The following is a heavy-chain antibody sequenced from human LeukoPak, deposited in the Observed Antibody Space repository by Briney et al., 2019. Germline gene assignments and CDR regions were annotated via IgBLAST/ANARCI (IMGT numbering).Heavy chain of an antibody. V-gene: IGHV3-7*04. CDR2: IEQHGGEK. Sequence: GGSLRLSCEASGFTFSTYWMSWVRQAPGKGLEWVANIEQHGGEKNYVNSVKGRFTISRDNAKNSLFLQMNGLRVEDTAVYYCARSPSSGDGYGPIYYFDSWGQGTLVTVSS. CDR1: GFTFSTYW. J-gene: IGHJ4*02. CDR3: ARSPSSGDGYGPIYYFDS. D-gene: IGHD5-12*01.